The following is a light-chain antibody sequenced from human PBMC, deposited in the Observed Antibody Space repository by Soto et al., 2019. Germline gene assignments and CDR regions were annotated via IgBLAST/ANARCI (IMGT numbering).Light chain of an antibody. CDR1: QNIRTY. CDR2: KAS. V-gene: IGKV1-5*03. J-gene: IGKJ1*01. Sequence: IHMTHSPSTLSASVLYIVTITFRASQNIRTYLTWYQQKPGKAPKLLIYKASTLKSGVPSRFSGSGSGTEFTLTISSLQSEDFAVYYCQQYNNWWTFGQGTKVDIK. CDR3: QQYNNWWT.